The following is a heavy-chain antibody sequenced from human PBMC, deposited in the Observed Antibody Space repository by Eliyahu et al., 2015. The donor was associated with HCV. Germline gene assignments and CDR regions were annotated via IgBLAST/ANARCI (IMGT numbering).Heavy chain of an antibody. Sequence: QLQLQESGPGLVKPSETLSLTCTVSGGSISSSSYYWGWIRQPPGKGLGWXGSIYYSGSTYYNPSLKSRVTIXVDTSKNQFSLKLSSVTAADTAVYYCARHVAAAGSPTPMLSDGMDVWGQGTTVTVSS. CDR3: ARHVAAAGSPTPMLSDGMDV. J-gene: IGHJ6*02. CDR1: GGSISSSSYY. CDR2: IYYSGST. V-gene: IGHV4-39*01. D-gene: IGHD6-13*01.